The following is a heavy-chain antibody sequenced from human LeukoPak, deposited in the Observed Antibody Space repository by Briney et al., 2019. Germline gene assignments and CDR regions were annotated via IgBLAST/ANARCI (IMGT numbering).Heavy chain of an antibody. Sequence: PSETLSLTCTVSGGSISSYYWSWIRQPPGKGLEWIGYIYHSGSTYYNPSLKSRVTISVDRSKNQFSLKLSSVTAADTAVYYCARTNMGIAAVVDWGQGTLVTVSS. CDR3: ARTNMGIAAVVD. V-gene: IGHV4-59*12. D-gene: IGHD6-13*01. CDR2: IYHSGST. CDR1: GGSISSYY. J-gene: IGHJ4*02.